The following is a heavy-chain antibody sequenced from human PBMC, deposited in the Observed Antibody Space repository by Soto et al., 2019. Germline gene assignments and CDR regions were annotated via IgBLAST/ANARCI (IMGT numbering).Heavy chain of an antibody. CDR1: GFTLSTYG. D-gene: IGHD6-13*01. CDR2: ISYDGNNK. V-gene: IGHV3-30*18. Sequence: LRLSCAASGFTLSTYGMHWVRQAPGKGLEWVAGISYDGNNKYYADSVKGRHTISRDTSNTLYLQMNSLRHEDTAVYYCAKAFGEYSGSWYWFDPWGQGTLVTVSS. CDR3: AKAFGEYSGSWYWFDP. J-gene: IGHJ5*02.